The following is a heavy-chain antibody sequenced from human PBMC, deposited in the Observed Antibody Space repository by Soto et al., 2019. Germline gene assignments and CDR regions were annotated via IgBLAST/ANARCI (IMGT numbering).Heavy chain of an antibody. CDR3: ARRLLGYCSGGSCYYITQYFDY. J-gene: IGHJ4*02. D-gene: IGHD2-15*01. CDR2: INHSGST. CDR1: GGSFSGYY. V-gene: IGHV4-34*01. Sequence: PSETLSLTCAVYGGSFSGYYWSWIRQPPGKGLEWIGEINHSGSTNYNPSLKSRVTISVDTSKNQFSLKLSSVTAADTAVYYCARRLLGYCSGGSCYYITQYFDYWGQGTLVTVS.